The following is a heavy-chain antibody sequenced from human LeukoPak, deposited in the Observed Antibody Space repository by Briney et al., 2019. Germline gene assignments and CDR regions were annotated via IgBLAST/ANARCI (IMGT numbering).Heavy chain of an antibody. CDR2: IKSDGRST. D-gene: IGHD4-23*01. CDR1: GFTFSSYW. J-gene: IGHJ4*02. V-gene: IGHV3-74*01. Sequence: PGGSLRLSCAASGFTFSSYWMHWVRQAPGKGLVWVSRIKSDGRSTSYADSVKGRFTISRDNAKNSLYLQMNSLRAEDTAVYYCARVPRWYVIDYWGQGTLVTVSS. CDR3: ARVPRWYVIDY.